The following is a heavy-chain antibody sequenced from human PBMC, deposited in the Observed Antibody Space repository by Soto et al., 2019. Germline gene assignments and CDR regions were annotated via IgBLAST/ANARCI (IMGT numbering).Heavy chain of an antibody. CDR1: GGSISNTDW. D-gene: IGHD2-21*01. CDR3: AREWVRY. J-gene: IGHJ4*02. Sequence: QVQLQESGPGLVHPSETLSLTCTVSGGSISNTDWWSWVRQPPGKGLEWIGEIHHSGSTNYNPSLRSRVTILVDKSKNQFSLNLSSVTAADTAIYYCAREWVRYWGQGTLVTVSS. CDR2: IHHSGST. V-gene: IGHV4-4*02.